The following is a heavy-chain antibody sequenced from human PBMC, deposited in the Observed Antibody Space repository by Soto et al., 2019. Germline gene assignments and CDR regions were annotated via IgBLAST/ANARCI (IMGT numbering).Heavy chain of an antibody. D-gene: IGHD5-18*01. Sequence: EVQLLESGGGLVQPGGFLRLSCAASGFTFSNYAMSWVRQAPGKGLEWVSTISTSGGSTYSADSVKGRFTISRDNSKNTLYLQMNSLRAEDTAVYYCARDGLGAYTYGSYYFDYWGQGTLVTVSS. CDR1: GFTFSNYA. V-gene: IGHV3-23*01. CDR2: ISTSGGST. CDR3: ARDGLGAYTYGSYYFDY. J-gene: IGHJ4*02.